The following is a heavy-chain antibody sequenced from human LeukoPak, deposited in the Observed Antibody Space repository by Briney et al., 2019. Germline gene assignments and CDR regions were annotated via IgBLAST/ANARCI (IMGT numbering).Heavy chain of an antibody. D-gene: IGHD2-2*01. CDR2: ISYDGTNQ. CDR1: GFTFSSYG. J-gene: IGHJ4*02. Sequence: GGSLRLSCAASGFTFSSYGMHWVRQAPGKGLEWVAVISYDGTNQYYADSVKGRFTISKDNSKNTLYLQISSLRSEDTAVYYCAREGEATKFCSGSSCIPDFWGQGTLVTVSS. CDR3: AREGEATKFCSGSSCIPDF. V-gene: IGHV3-30*03.